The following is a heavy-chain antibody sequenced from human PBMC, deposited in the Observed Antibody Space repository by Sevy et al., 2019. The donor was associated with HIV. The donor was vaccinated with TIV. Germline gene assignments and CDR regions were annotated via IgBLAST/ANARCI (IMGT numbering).Heavy chain of an antibody. CDR2: ISATGGGT. CDR1: GFTFNTHA. Sequence: GGSLRLSCAASGFTFNTHAMNWVRQAPGKGLEWVSGISATGGGTSYTDSVKGRFTVSRDNSQNTLYLQMNSLRADDTAIYYCAKALNPALESMIEVIFRTLKGFDVWGQGTMVTVSS. V-gene: IGHV3-23*01. D-gene: IGHD3-22*01. J-gene: IGHJ3*01. CDR3: AKALNPALESMIEVIFRTLKGFDV.